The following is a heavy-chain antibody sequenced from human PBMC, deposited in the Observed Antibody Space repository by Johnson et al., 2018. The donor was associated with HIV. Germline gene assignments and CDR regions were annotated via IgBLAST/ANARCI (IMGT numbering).Heavy chain of an antibody. D-gene: IGHD3-22*01. V-gene: IGHV3-30-3*01. CDR3: ARSNSISMIVLVTGGAFDI. CDR2: ISYDGTNK. J-gene: IGHJ3*02. Sequence: QEQLVESGGGVVQPGRSLRLSCAASRFTFSSFAMHWVRQAPGKGLEWVAVISYDGTNKYYADSVKGRFPISRDNSKNTLYLQMCSLRAEDTAVYYCARSNSISMIVLVTGGAFDIWGQGTMVTVSS. CDR1: RFTFSSFA.